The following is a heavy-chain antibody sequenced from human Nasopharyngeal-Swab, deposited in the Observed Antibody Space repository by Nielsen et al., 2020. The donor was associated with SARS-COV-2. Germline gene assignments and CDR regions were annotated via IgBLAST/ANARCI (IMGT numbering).Heavy chain of an antibody. Sequence: GESLKISCAASGFTFSSYAMHWVRQAPGKGLEWVAVISYDGSNKHYADSVKGRFTISRDNSKNTLYLQMNSLRAEDTAVYYCARGARGDYPFGAFDPWGQGTLVTVSS. CDR1: GFTFSSYA. V-gene: IGHV3-30-3*01. D-gene: IGHD4-17*01. CDR2: ISYDGSNK. CDR3: ARGARGDYPFGAFDP. J-gene: IGHJ5*02.